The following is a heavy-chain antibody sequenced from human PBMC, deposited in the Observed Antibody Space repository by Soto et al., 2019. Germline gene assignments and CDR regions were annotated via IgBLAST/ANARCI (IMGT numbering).Heavy chain of an antibody. Sequence: SETLSLTCAVYGGSFSGYYWSWIRQPPGKGLEWIGEINHSGSTNYSPSLKSRVTISVDTSKNQFSLKLSSVTAADTAVYYCARKRTYYYGSGSYYNNDRPIDYWGQGTLVTVSS. CDR1: GGSFSGYY. J-gene: IGHJ4*02. CDR3: ARKRTYYYGSGSYYNNDRPIDY. D-gene: IGHD3-10*01. CDR2: INHSGST. V-gene: IGHV4-34*01.